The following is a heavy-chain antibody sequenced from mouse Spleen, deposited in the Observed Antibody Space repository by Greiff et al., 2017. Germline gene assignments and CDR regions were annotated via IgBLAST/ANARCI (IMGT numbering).Heavy chain of an antibody. CDR1: GYTFTDYE. J-gene: IGHJ2*01. CDR3: TRGGTLWDY. Sequence: QVQLQQSGAELVRPGASVTLSCKASGYTFTDYEMHWVKQTPVHGLEWIGAIDPETGGTAYNQKFKGKAILTADKSSSTAYMELRSLTSEDSAVYYCTRGGTLWDYWGQGTTLTVSS. CDR2: IDPETGGT. D-gene: IGHD1-1*02. V-gene: IGHV1-15*01.